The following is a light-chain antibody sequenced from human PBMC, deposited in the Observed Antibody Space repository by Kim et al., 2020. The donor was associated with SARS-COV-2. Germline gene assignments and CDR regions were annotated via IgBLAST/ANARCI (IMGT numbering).Light chain of an antibody. CDR2: AAS. CDR3: KQSYGTPYT. CDR1: QSIASY. V-gene: IGKV1-39*01. J-gene: IGKJ2*01. Sequence: SAAVGDRVTITCRASQSIASYLNWYQQKPGKAPEFLINAASSLQSGVPSRFSGSGSGTDFTLTINSLQPGDFATYYCKQSYGTPYTFGQGTKLEI.